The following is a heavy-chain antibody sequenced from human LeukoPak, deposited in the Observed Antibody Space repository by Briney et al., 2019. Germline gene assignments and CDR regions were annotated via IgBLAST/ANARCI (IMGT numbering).Heavy chain of an antibody. Sequence: GGSLRLSCSGSGFTFSRHNMHWVRQAPGKGLEYVSAISYNGDSTYCADSVRGRFTISRDNSKNTLDLQMSSLRPEDTAVYYCVSDRETQEQIWGPGTLVTVSS. D-gene: IGHD1-26*01. J-gene: IGHJ3*02. V-gene: IGHV3-64D*09. CDR3: VSDRETQEQI. CDR2: ISYNGDST. CDR1: GFTFSRHN.